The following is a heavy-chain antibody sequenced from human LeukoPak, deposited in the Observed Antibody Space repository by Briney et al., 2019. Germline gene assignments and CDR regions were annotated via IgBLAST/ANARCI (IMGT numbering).Heavy chain of an antibody. J-gene: IGHJ4*02. CDR1: GGSFSGYY. Sequence: PSETLSLTCGVNGGSFSGYYWIWIRQPPGKGLEWIGSIYYSESTYYNTSLKSRVTISVDTSKNQFSMKLSSVTAADTAVYYCARHAMVRGVIDYFDYWGQGTLVTVSS. CDR2: IYYSEST. V-gene: IGHV4-34*01. D-gene: IGHD3-10*01. CDR3: ARHAMVRGVIDYFDY.